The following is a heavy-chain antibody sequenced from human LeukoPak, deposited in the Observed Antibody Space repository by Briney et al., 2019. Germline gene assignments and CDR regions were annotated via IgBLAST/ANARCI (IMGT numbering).Heavy chain of an antibody. CDR1: GFTFSSYS. V-gene: IGHV3-48*01. J-gene: IGHJ6*03. D-gene: IGHD3-22*01. CDR3: ARDLLGYNYHYMDV. Sequence: GGSLRLSCAASGFTFSSYSMNWVRQAPGKGLEWVSYISSSSSTIYYADSVKGRFTISRDNAKNSLYLQMNSLRAEDTAVYYCARDLLGYNYHYMDVWGKGTTVTVSS. CDR2: ISSSSSTI.